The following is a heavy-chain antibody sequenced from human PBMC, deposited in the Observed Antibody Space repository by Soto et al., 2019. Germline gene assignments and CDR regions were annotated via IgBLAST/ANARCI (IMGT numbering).Heavy chain of an antibody. V-gene: IGHV4-34*01. Sequence: PSETLSLTCAVYGGSFSGYYWSWIRQPPGKGLEWIGEINHSGSTNYNPSLKSRVTISVDTSKNQFSLKLSSVTAADTAVYYCARARPAAIPHPGYYYGMDVWGQGTTVTVSS. CDR2: INHSGST. D-gene: IGHD2-2*02. CDR1: GGSFSGYY. J-gene: IGHJ6*02. CDR3: ARARPAAIPHPGYYYGMDV.